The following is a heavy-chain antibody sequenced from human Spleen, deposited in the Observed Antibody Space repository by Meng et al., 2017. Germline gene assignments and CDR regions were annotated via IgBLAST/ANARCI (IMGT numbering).Heavy chain of an antibody. V-gene: IGHV4-61*09. Sequence: SETLSLTCSVSGDSISSASYYWTWIRQPAGKGLEWIGHIYTSGTTDYNPSLKSRITISIDSSKNHLSLKLSSVTAADSAVYYCARGPTTMAHDFDYWGQGTLVTVSS. CDR1: GDSISSASYY. D-gene: IGHD4-11*01. J-gene: IGHJ4*02. CDR3: ARGPTTMAHDFDY. CDR2: IYTSGTT.